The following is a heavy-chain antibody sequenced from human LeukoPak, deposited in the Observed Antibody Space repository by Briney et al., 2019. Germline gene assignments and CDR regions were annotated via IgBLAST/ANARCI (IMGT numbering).Heavy chain of an antibody. Sequence: PSETLSLTCAVYGESFGAYYWSWIRQPPGKGLEWIGEINHSGSTNYNPSLKSRVTLSVDTSKNQFSLNLTSVTAADTAVYYCAKDSGDTSGNWFDPWGQGTLVTVSS. CDR2: INHSGST. D-gene: IGHD6-19*01. CDR3: AKDSGDTSGNWFDP. CDR1: GESFGAYY. V-gene: IGHV4-34*01. J-gene: IGHJ5*02.